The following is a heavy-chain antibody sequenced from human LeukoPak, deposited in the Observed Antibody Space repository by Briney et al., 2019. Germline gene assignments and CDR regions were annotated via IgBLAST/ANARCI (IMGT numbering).Heavy chain of an antibody. CDR2: IKQDGSEK. CDR1: GFTFSSYW. CDR3: TTDNWRGLDAFDI. D-gene: IGHD3-3*01. V-gene: IGHV3-7*01. Sequence: QSGGSLRLSCAASGFTFSSYWMSWVRQAPGKGLEWVANIKQDGSEKYYVDSVKGRFTISRDNAKNSLYLQMNSLRAEDTAVYYCTTDNWRGLDAFDIWGLGTMVTVSS. J-gene: IGHJ3*02.